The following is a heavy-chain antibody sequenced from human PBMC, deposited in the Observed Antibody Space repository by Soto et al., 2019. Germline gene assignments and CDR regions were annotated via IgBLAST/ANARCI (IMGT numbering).Heavy chain of an antibody. D-gene: IGHD6-19*01. J-gene: IGHJ4*02. CDR2: INAGTGIT. CDR1: GYSFTTYA. V-gene: IGHV1-3*01. CDR3: ARGFSGWYWVVY. Sequence: ASVKVSCKASGYSFTTYAMHWVRQAPGQRLEWMGWINAGTGITKYSQKFQGRVTITRDTSASTAYMELSSLRSEDTAVYYCARGFSGWYWVVYWGQGTLVTVSS.